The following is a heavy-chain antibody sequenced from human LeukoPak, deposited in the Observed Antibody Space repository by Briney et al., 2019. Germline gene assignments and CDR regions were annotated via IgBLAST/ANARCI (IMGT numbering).Heavy chain of an antibody. CDR3: AKGGMVRGEYDF. J-gene: IGHJ4*02. CDR1: GFTFTSYA. CDR2: ISGSGGST. Sequence: GGSLRLSCVASGFTFTSYAMSWVRQAPGKGLEWLSGISGSGGSTYYADSVKRRFTISRDNSKNKLYLQVNTLRGEDTAVYYCAKGGMVRGEYDFWGQGTLVTVSS. D-gene: IGHD3-10*01. V-gene: IGHV3-23*01.